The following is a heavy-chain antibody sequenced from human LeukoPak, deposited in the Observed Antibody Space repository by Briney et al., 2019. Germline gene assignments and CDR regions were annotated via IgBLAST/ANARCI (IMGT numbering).Heavy chain of an antibody. CDR3: ARVPRYDYVWGSYRSNWFDP. J-gene: IGHJ5*02. Sequence: SETLSLTCAVYGGSFSGYCWSWIRQPPGKGLEWIGEINHSGSTNYNPSLKSRVTISVDTSKNQFSLKLSSVTAADTAVYYCARVPRYDYVWGSYRSNWFDPWGQGTLVTVSS. D-gene: IGHD3-16*02. CDR2: INHSGST. CDR1: GGSFSGYC. V-gene: IGHV4-34*01.